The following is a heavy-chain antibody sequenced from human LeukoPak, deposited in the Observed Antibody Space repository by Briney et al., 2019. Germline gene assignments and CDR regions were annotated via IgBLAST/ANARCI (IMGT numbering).Heavy chain of an antibody. Sequence: PGGSLRLSCAASGFTFDDYAMHWVRQAPGKGLEWVSGISWNSGSIGYADSVKGRFTISRDNAKNSLYLQMNSLRAEDTALYYCAKDASSSSWYEYFQHWGQGTLVTVSP. CDR1: GFTFDDYA. CDR2: ISWNSGSI. D-gene: IGHD6-13*01. J-gene: IGHJ1*01. CDR3: AKDASSSSWYEYFQH. V-gene: IGHV3-9*01.